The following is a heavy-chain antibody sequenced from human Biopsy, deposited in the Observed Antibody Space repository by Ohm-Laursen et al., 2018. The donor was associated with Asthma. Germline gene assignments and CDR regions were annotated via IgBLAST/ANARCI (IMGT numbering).Heavy chain of an antibody. CDR1: GFAVSRDY. Sequence: SLRLSCAASGFAVSRDYMFWVRQAPGKGLEWVSVIYSGGTSHTADSVRSRFTISRDYSKNTLYLQMHSLRAEDTAAYYCARGDSSNWSHYYFDYWGQGTLVTVSS. V-gene: IGHV3-53*01. CDR3: ARGDSSNWSHYYFDY. D-gene: IGHD3-22*01. CDR2: IYSGGTS. J-gene: IGHJ4*02.